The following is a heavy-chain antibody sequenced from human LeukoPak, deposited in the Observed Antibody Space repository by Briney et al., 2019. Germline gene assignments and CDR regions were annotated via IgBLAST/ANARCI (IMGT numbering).Heavy chain of an antibody. D-gene: IGHD3-10*01. J-gene: IGHJ6*04. V-gene: IGHV3-13*05. Sequence: PGGSLRLSCAASGFSFSNHDMHWVRRAPGKGLEWVSGIGTAADPLYPDSVKGRFTISRDNAKNSLYLQMNSLRAGDTAVYYCARGLMVREINLQLYYYYGMDVWGKGTTVTVSS. CDR1: GFSFSNHD. CDR2: IGTAADP. CDR3: ARGLMVREINLQLYYYYGMDV.